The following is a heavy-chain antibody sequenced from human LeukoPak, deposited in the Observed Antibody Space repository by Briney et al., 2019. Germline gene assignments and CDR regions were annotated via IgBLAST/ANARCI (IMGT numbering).Heavy chain of an antibody. CDR3: ARERTLTSCYDY. Sequence: ASVKVSCKASGYTFTGYYMHWVRQAPGQGLEWMGWINPNSGGTNSAQKFQGRATMTRDTSISTAYMELSRLRSDDTAVYYCARERTLTSCYDYWGQGTLVTVSS. D-gene: IGHD2-15*01. CDR1: GYTFTGYY. CDR2: INPNSGGT. J-gene: IGHJ4*02. V-gene: IGHV1-2*02.